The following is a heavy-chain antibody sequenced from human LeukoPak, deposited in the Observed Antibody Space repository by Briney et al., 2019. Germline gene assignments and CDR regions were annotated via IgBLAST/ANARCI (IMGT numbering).Heavy chain of an antibody. Sequence: PSETLSLTCTVSGGSISSSSYYWGWIRQPPGKGLEWIGSIYYSGSTYYNPSLKSRVTISVDTSKNQFSLKLSSVTAADTAVYYCARHYDSSGYYYQSPFVYWGQGTLVTVSS. CDR2: IYYSGST. CDR3: ARHYDSSGYYYQSPFVY. D-gene: IGHD3-22*01. J-gene: IGHJ4*02. V-gene: IGHV4-39*01. CDR1: GGSISSSSYY.